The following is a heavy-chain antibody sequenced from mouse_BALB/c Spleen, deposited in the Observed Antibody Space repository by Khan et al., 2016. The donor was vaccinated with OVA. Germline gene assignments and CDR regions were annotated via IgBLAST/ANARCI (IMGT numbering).Heavy chain of an antibody. CDR3: ARSNYGTFAY. Sequence: EVELVESGGGLVKPGGSLKLSCAASGFTFSSYTMSWVRQTPEKRLEWVATISRSGDNTYYPDSVKGRFTISRDNAKNNLYLQMSSLRSEDTALYYCARSNYGTFAYWGQGTLVTFSA. CDR2: ISRSGDNT. J-gene: IGHJ3*01. D-gene: IGHD2-1*01. V-gene: IGHV5-9*03. CDR1: GFTFSSYT.